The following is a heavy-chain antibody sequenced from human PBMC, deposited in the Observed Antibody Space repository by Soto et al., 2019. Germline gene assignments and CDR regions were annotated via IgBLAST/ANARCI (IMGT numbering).Heavy chain of an antibody. Sequence: EVQLVESGGGLVQPGGSLRLSCAASGFTFSSYWMSWVRQAPGKGLEWVANIKQDGSAIYYVDAVKGRFTISKDNAKNSLYLQMNSLRAEDTAVYYCARDGCYWGGSCRPVENWFDPWGQGTLVTVSS. CDR2: IKQDGSAI. V-gene: IGHV3-7*01. CDR3: ARDGCYWGGSCRPVENWFDP. J-gene: IGHJ5*02. CDR1: GFTFSSYW. D-gene: IGHD2-15*01.